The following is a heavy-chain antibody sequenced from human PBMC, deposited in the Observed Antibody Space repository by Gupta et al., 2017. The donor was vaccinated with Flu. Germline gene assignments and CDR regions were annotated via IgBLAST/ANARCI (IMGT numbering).Heavy chain of an antibody. J-gene: IGHJ2*01. D-gene: IGHD3-10*01. CDR1: SDTYY. V-gene: IGHV4-39*01. Sequence: SDTYYGVWIRQPPGRGLEWIGGIKYSGHTFYNPTLRRRVTISVDTSKNQFALKLTYMNTADTSLYYCARQSAGRGEWYLDLWGRGSLVTVSS. CDR2: IKYSGHT. CDR3: ARQSAGRGEWYLDL.